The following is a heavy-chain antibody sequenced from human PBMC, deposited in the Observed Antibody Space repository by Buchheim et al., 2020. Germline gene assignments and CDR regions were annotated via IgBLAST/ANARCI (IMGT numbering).Heavy chain of an antibody. J-gene: IGHJ4*02. CDR2: IDSSSSTI. D-gene: IGHD4-17*01. V-gene: IGHV3-48*02. Sequence: EVQLVESRGDLVQPGGSLRLSCVVSGFKFSDYSMNWVRQAPGKGLEWISYIDSSSSTIYYADSVKGRFTVSRDNSKNSLYLQMNSLTNDDAAVYYCAREVPTVISDYWGQGTL. CDR3: AREVPTVISDY. CDR1: GFKFSDYS.